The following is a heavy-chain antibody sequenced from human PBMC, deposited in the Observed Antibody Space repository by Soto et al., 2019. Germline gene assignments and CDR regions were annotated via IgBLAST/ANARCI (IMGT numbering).Heavy chain of an antibody. D-gene: IGHD3-22*01. Sequence: WTWIRQTPGKGLEWIGEISHSGSTNYNPSLMSRVTMSADTSKKQFSLRLSSVTAADTALYFCARGYESSRRYLPLLDSWGQGTLVTVSS. J-gene: IGHJ5*01. CDR2: ISHSGST. CDR3: ARGYESSRRYLPLLDS. V-gene: IGHV4-34*01.